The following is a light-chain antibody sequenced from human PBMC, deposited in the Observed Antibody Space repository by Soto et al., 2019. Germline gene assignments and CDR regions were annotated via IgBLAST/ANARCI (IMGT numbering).Light chain of an antibody. Sequence: EIVMTQSPATLSVSPGERATLSCRASQSVSSKLGWYQQKPGQAPRLLIYGASIRATGIPARFSGSGSGTDFTLTVSSLQSEDFAVYYCQQYNNWPRTFGPGPKVYIK. CDR2: GAS. CDR3: QQYNNWPRT. V-gene: IGKV3-15*01. CDR1: QSVSSK. J-gene: IGKJ3*01.